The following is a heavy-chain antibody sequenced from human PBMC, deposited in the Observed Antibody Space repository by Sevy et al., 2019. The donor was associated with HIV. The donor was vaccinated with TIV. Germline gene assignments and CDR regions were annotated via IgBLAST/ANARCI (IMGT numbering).Heavy chain of an antibody. CDR1: GASISSTIYY. V-gene: IGHV4-39*01. J-gene: IGHJ3*02. CDR2: IHHSGST. Sequence: SETLSLTCSVSGASISSTIYYWAWIRQSPGKGLEWFGSIHHSGSTYYNVSLKSRVTIAVDTSKNQFSLTMNSVTAADTAVYYCAKHCSHYFDNSGYGEAFDIWGQGTKVTVSS. D-gene: IGHD3-22*01. CDR3: AKHCSHYFDNSGYGEAFDI.